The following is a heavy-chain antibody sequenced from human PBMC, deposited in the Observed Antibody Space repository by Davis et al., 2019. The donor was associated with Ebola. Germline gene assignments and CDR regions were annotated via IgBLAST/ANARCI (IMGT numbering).Heavy chain of an antibody. CDR2: ISSSSSYI. CDR3: ARAGAEYDFWSGYPDY. Sequence: GGSLRLSCAASGFTFSSYSMNWVRQAPGKGLEWVSSISSSSSYIYYADSVKGRFTISRDNAKNSLYLQMNSLRAEDTAVYYCARAGAEYDFWSGYPDYWGQGTLVTVSS. D-gene: IGHD3-3*01. V-gene: IGHV3-21*01. J-gene: IGHJ4*02. CDR1: GFTFSSYS.